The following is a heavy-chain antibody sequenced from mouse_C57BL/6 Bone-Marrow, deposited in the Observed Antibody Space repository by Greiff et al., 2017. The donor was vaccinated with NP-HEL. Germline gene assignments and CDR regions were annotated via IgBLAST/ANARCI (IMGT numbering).Heavy chain of an antibody. D-gene: IGHD2-4*01. Sequence: VQLQQPGAELVKPGASVKLSYKASGYTFTSYWMHWVKQRPGQGLEWIGMIHPNSGSTNYNEKFKSKATLTVDKSSSTAYMQLSSLTSEDSAVYYCAGDYVYYAMDYWGQGTSVTVSS. J-gene: IGHJ4*01. CDR1: GYTFTSYW. CDR2: IHPNSGST. V-gene: IGHV1-64*01. CDR3: AGDYVYYAMDY.